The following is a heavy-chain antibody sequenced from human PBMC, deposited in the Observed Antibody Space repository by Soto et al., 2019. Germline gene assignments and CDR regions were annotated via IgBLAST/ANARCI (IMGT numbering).Heavy chain of an antibody. J-gene: IGHJ4*02. V-gene: IGHV4-59*08. CDR1: GGSISDDY. CDR3: ARLGHYYQAFAS. Sequence: PSETLSLTCTVSGGSISDDYWSWFRQPPGKGLEWIGYIYYTGSTTYNPSLKSRLSISLETSKKKFSLRLTSVTAADTAVYYCARLGHYYQAFASWGRGTLVTVSS. D-gene: IGHD3-10*01. CDR2: IYYTGST.